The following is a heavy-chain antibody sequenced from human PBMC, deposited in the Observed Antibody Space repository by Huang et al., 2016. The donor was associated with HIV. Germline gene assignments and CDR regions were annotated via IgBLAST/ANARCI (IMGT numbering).Heavy chain of an antibody. CDR2: IIPRFGTR. CDR3: AKRGGAWGSPYAFDL. D-gene: IGHD3-16*01. J-gene: IGHJ3*01. Sequence: QVQLVQSGAEVRKPGSSVKVSCRASGGSLNNFGINWVRRAPGQGLEWMGGIIPRFGTRNDAQRFKDRVTITADETTGVVHLEVTSLRSDDTAVYFCAKRGGAWGSPYAFDLWGPGTMVTVSS. CDR1: GGSLNNFG. V-gene: IGHV1-69*13.